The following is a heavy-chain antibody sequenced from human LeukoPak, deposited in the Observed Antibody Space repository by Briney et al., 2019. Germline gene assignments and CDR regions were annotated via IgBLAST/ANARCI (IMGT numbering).Heavy chain of an antibody. Sequence: GGSLRLSCAASGFTFSSYAMHWVHQAPGKGLEWVAVISYDGSNKYYADSVKGRFTISRDNSKNTLYLQMNSLRAEDTAVYYCARTVVGITMVRGVIGGFDYWGQGTLVTVSS. CDR3: ARTVVGITMVRGVIGGFDY. D-gene: IGHD3-10*01. V-gene: IGHV3-30*04. CDR2: ISYDGSNK. CDR1: GFTFSSYA. J-gene: IGHJ4*02.